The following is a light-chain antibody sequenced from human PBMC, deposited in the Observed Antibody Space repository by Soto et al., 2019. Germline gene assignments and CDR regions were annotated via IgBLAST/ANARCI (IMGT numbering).Light chain of an antibody. V-gene: IGLV2-11*01. J-gene: IGLJ1*01. Sequence: QSVLTQPRSVSGSPGQSVAISCTGTSSDVGDYNYVSWYQQHPGKAPKVMIYDVSKRLSGVPDRFSDSKSGNTASLTISGLQAEDEADYYCCSYAGSPYVFGTGTQLTVL. CDR2: DVS. CDR1: SSDVGDYNY. CDR3: CSYAGSPYV.